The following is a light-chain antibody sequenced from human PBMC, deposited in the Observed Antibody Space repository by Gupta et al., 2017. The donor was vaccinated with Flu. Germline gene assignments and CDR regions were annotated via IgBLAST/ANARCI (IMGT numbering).Light chain of an antibody. CDR2: DDN. CDR3: TYYDSTRWV. J-gene: IGLJ3*02. Sequence: NFMLTQPHSVSESPGKTVTISCTRSSGSIASNYVQWYQQRPGSSPTTVIYDDNQRPSGVPERFSCSIDSYYTSAQTNSYGLKAEDDAYYYCTYYDSTRWVFGTGTKLTVL. V-gene: IGLV6-57*01. CDR1: SGSIASNY.